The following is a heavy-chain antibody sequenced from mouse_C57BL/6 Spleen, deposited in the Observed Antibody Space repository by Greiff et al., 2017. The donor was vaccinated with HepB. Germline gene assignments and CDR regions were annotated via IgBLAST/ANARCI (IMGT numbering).Heavy chain of an antibody. J-gene: IGHJ2*01. CDR1: GFTFSSYG. Sequence: DVQLVESGGDLVRPGGSLKLSCAASGFTFSSYGMSWVRQTPDKRLEWVATISSGGSYTYYPDSVKGRFTISRDNAKNTLYLQMSSLKSEDTAMYYCARQDYGNGFDYWGQGTTLTVSS. CDR3: ARQDYGNGFDY. D-gene: IGHD2-1*01. CDR2: ISSGGSYT. V-gene: IGHV5-6*01.